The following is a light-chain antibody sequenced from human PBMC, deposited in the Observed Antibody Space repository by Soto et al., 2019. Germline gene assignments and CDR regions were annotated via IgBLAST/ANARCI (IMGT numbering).Light chain of an antibody. CDR3: QQRSNWPPIN. Sequence: EIVLTQSPATLSLSPGERATLSCRASQSVGSYLAWYQQKPVQAPRLLIYDASNRATGIPARFSGSGSGTDFTLTISSLEPEDSAVYYCQQRSNWPPINFGQGTRLEIK. J-gene: IGKJ5*01. CDR2: DAS. CDR1: QSVGSY. V-gene: IGKV3-11*01.